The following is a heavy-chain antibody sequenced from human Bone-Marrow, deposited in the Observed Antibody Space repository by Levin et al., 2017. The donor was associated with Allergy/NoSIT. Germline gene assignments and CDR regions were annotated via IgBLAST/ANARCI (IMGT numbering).Heavy chain of an antibody. V-gene: IGHV3-11*03. D-gene: IGHD3-3*01. CDR2: ISSSSSYT. CDR1: GFTFSDYY. J-gene: IGHJ6*03. Sequence: GGSLRLSCAASGFTFSDYYMSWIRQAPGKGLEWVSYISSSSSYTNYADSVKGRFTISRDNAKNSLYLQMNSLRAEDTAVYYCASMPSVGDQLDYYYYMDVWGKGTTVTVSS. CDR3: ASMPSVGDQLDYYYYMDV.